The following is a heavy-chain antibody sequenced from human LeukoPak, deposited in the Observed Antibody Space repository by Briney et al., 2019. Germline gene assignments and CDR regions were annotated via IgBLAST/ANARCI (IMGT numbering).Heavy chain of an antibody. CDR2: IYPGDSDT. D-gene: IGHD3-10*01. CDR3: ARRGSEPDYYYGMDV. V-gene: IGHV5-51*01. Sequence: GESLKISCKGSGYSFTSYWIGWVRQMPGKGLEWMGIIYPGDSDTRYSPSFQGQVTISADKSISTAYLQWSSLKASDTAMYYCARRGSEPDYYYGMDVWGQGTTVTVSS. CDR1: GYSFTSYW. J-gene: IGHJ6*02.